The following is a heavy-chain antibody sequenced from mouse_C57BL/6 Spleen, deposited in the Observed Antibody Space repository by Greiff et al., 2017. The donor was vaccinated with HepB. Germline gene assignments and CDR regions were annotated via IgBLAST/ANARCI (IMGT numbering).Heavy chain of an antibody. CDR2: IDPENGDT. CDR1: GFNIKDDY. Sequence: VQLKQSGAELVRPGASVKLSCTASGFNIKDDYMHWVKQRPEPGLEWIGRIDPENGDTEYASKFQGKGTITADTASNTADLQLSSLTSEDTAVYYCTSYYYGSSFAYWGQGTLVTVSA. V-gene: IGHV14-4*01. CDR3: TSYYYGSSFAY. D-gene: IGHD1-1*01. J-gene: IGHJ3*01.